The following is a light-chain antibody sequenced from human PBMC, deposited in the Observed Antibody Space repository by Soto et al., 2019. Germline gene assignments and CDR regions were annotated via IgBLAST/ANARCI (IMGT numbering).Light chain of an antibody. CDR1: SSDVGNYIY. CDR3: SSYTSRSTDV. J-gene: IGLJ1*01. CDR2: EVT. Sequence: QSALTQPASVSASPGQTITISCTGTSSDVGNYIYVSWFQQYPGKAPKLLISEVTNRPSGVSNRFSGSKSGNTASLTISGLQAEDEAHYYCSSYTSRSTDVFGTGTKLTVL. V-gene: IGLV2-14*01.